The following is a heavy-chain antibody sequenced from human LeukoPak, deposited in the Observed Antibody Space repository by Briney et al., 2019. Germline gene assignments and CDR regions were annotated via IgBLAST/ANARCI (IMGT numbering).Heavy chain of an antibody. J-gene: IGHJ3*02. D-gene: IGHD5-24*01. V-gene: IGHV4-34*01. CDR3: ARVGYNAFDI. Sequence: SETLSLTCAVYGGSFNVHYWNWIRQPPGKGLEWIGQINHSGSTNYNSSLKSRVTISVDTSKNQFSLKVSSVTAADTAVYYCARVGYNAFDIWGQGTMVTVSS. CDR2: INHSGST. CDR1: GGSFNVHY.